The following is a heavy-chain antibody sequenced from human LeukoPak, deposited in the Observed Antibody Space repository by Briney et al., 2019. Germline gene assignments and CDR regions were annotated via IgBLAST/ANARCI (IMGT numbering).Heavy chain of an antibody. J-gene: IGHJ5*02. V-gene: IGHV4-59*12. D-gene: IGHD6-19*01. CDR2: IYYSGST. CDR1: GGSISSYY. CDR3: ARGSSSGWYRVGWFDP. Sequence: SDTLSLTCTVSGGSISSYYWSWIRQPPGKGLEWIGYIYYSGSTNYNPSLKSRVTISVDTSKNQFSLKLSSVTAADTAVYYCARGSSSGWYRVGWFDPWGQGTLVTVSS.